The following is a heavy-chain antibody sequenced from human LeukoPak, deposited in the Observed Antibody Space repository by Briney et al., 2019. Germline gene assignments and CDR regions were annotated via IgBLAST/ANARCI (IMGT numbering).Heavy chain of an antibody. CDR3: ARGGNCHVLDY. CDR1: GFTFGTFP. J-gene: IGHJ4*02. Sequence: GGSLRLSCSASGFTFGTFPMNWVRQAPGKGPEWISYITSSSTTIHYADSVKGRFTVSRDNDKNSLYLEMHSLRAEDTAIYYCARGGNCHVLDYWGQGTLVTVSS. CDR2: ITSSSTTI. V-gene: IGHV3-48*04. D-gene: IGHD2-21*01.